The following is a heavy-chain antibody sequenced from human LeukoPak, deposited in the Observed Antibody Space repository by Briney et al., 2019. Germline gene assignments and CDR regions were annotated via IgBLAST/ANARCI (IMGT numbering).Heavy chain of an antibody. CDR2: IFYSGRT. V-gene: IGHV4-59*02. CDR1: GGSVSSHY. CDR3: ARTGDCSKSTGGWFDP. J-gene: IGHJ5*02. Sequence: ASETLSLTCTVSGGSVSSHYWSWVRQAPGKGLEWIGYIFYSGRTNYSPSFKSRVTISVDTSKNQFSLRLTSVTTADTAVYFCARTGDCSKSTGGWFDPWGQGTLVSVSS. D-gene: IGHD6-19*01.